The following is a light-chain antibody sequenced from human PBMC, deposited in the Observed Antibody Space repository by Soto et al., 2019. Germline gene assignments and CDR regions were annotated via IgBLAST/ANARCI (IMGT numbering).Light chain of an antibody. CDR2: GAS. CDR1: QRGSSSY. Sequence: EIVLTQSPGTLSLSPGESVTISCRASQRGSSSYLAWYQQKPGQAPRLLIYGASSRATGNADRFSGSGSETAFTLSISRLEPDDFAVYSCQQYASAPWTFGQGKKVAIK. J-gene: IGKJ1*01. V-gene: IGKV3-20*01. CDR3: QQYASAPWT.